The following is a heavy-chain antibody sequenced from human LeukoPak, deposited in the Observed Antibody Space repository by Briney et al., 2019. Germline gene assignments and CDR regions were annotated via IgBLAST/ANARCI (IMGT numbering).Heavy chain of an antibody. Sequence: SETLSLTCAVYGESFSGFYWSWIRQPPGKGLEWIGEINHSGTTNYNPSLKSRVTISVDTSKNQFSLKLSSVTAADTAVYYRAREACSGNDRTNFDFWGQGTLVTVSS. CDR3: AREACSGNDRTNFDF. CDR2: INHSGTT. CDR1: GESFSGFY. D-gene: IGHD2-15*01. V-gene: IGHV4-34*01. J-gene: IGHJ4*02.